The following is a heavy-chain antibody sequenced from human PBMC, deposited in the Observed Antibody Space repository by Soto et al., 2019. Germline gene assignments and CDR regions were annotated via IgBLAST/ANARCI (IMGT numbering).Heavy chain of an antibody. V-gene: IGHV3-30*18. CDR2: ISYDGNNK. CDR3: AKDRAFWSGTHDAFDI. J-gene: IGHJ3*02. CDR1: EFTFSSYG. Sequence: PGGSLRLSCAASEFTFSSYGMHWVRQAPGKGLEWLSVISYDGNNKYYTDSVKGRFTISRDNSKNMLYLQMNSLRGEDTAVYYCAKDRAFWSGTHDAFDIWGQGTMVTVSS. D-gene: IGHD3-3*01.